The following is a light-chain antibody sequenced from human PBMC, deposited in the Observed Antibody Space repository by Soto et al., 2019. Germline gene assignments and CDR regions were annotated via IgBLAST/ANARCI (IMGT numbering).Light chain of an antibody. J-gene: IGKJ1*01. CDR1: HRFSYN. V-gene: IGKV3-15*01. CDR3: QQYAKGPQT. Sequence: EIVMTQSPATLSVSPGSSVTRSCXASHRFSYNLAWDQQKPGTAPRVLLDGPSTRATVIPARFSGSGAGTEFTLTISSLQSEDFALYCCQQYAKGPQTFGQGTKVDIK. CDR2: GPS.